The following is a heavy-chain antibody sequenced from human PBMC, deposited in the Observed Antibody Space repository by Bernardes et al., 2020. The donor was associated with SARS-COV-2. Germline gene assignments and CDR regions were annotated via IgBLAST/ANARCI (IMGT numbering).Heavy chain of an antibody. CDR3: EREGIVWTIAFDY. J-gene: IGHJ4*02. Sequence: GGSLRLSCAASGFTFSSYCMNWVRQAPGKGLEWVANIKQDGSEKYYMDSVKGRFTISRDNAKNAQYLQMNSLRAEDTAVYYCEREGIVWTIAFDYGGQETLVTFSS. D-gene: IGHD3-22*01. V-gene: IGHV3-7*01. CDR1: GFTFSSYC. CDR2: IKQDGSEK.